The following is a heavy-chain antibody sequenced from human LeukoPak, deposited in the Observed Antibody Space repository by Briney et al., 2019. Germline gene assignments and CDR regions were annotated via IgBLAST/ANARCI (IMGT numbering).Heavy chain of an antibody. D-gene: IGHD2-15*01. CDR2: INPEDKST. Sequence: GGSLRLSCAASGFTFRKFWLHWVRQPPGKGLVWVSRINPEDKSTSYADSVKGRFTISSDNAQNTLYLQMNSLRAEDTAVYYCARGGADIVVVVAAGDYFDYWGQGTLVTVSS. V-gene: IGHV3-74*01. CDR1: GFTFRKFW. J-gene: IGHJ4*02. CDR3: ARGGADIVVVVAAGDYFDY.